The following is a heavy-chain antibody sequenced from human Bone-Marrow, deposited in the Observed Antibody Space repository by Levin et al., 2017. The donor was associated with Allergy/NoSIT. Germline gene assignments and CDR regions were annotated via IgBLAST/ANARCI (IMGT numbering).Heavy chain of an antibody. CDR2: ISSSSSYI. V-gene: IGHV3-21*01. Sequence: GESLKISCAASGFAFSNYNMNWVRQAPGKGLEWVSSISSSSSYIFYGDSVKGRFTMSRDNAQQSLHLQMSSLRAEDTGVYYCARQDYEPGAFDIWGLGAMVTVSS. D-gene: IGHD3-22*01. CDR1: GFAFSNYN. J-gene: IGHJ3*02. CDR3: ARQDYEPGAFDI.